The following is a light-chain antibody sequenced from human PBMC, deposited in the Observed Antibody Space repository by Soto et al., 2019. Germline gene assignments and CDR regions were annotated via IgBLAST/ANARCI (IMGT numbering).Light chain of an antibody. CDR1: QSINNRY. CDR3: QQCGSSPGFT. V-gene: IGKV3-20*01. Sequence: EIVLTQSPGTLSLSPGERATLSCRASQSINNRYLAWYQQKPGQAPRLLIYAASSRATGIPDRFSGSGSGTDFTLTISRLEPDDFAVYYCQQCGSSPGFTFGPGTKVDIK. CDR2: AAS. J-gene: IGKJ3*01.